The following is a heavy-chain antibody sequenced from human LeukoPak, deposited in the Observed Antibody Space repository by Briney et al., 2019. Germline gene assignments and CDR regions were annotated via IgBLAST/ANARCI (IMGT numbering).Heavy chain of an antibody. CDR2: INHSGST. CDR3: ARKYSSSSSPLDY. V-gene: IGHV4-34*01. D-gene: IGHD6-6*01. Sequence: SETLPLTCAVYGGSFSGYYWSWIRQPPGKGLEWIGEINHSGSTNYNPSLKSRVTISVDTSKNQFSLKLSSVTAADTAVYYCARKYSSSSSPLDYWGQGTLVTVSS. J-gene: IGHJ4*02. CDR1: GGSFSGYY.